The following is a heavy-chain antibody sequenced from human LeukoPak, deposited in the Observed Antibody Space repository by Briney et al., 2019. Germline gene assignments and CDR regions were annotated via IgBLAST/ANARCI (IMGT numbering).Heavy chain of an antibody. J-gene: IGHJ4*02. Sequence: PSETLSLTCTVSGYSISSGYYWGWIRQPPGKGLEWIGSIYHSGSTYYNPSLKSRATISVDTSKNQFSLKLSSVTAADTAVYYCARVGRGGYYFDYWGQGTLVTVSS. CDR2: IYHSGST. CDR1: GYSISSGYY. D-gene: IGHD3-10*01. CDR3: ARVGRGGYYFDY. V-gene: IGHV4-38-2*02.